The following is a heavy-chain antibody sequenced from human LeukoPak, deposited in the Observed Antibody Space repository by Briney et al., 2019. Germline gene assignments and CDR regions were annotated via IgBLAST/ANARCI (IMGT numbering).Heavy chain of an antibody. CDR2: ISGSGGST. Sequence: GGALRLSCAASGFTFSSYAMSRVGQAPGKGLEGVSAISGSGGSTYYADSVKGRFTISRDNSKNTLYLQMNSLRAEDTAVYYCAKGPTMVRGFHWGQGTLVTVSS. J-gene: IGHJ4*02. CDR1: GFTFSSYA. CDR3: AKGPTMVRGFH. D-gene: IGHD3-10*01. V-gene: IGHV3-23*01.